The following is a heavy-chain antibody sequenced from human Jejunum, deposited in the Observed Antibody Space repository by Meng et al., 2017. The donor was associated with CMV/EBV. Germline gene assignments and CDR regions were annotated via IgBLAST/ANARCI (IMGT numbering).Heavy chain of an antibody. CDR2: VRSKANSYAT. D-gene: IGHD3-10*01. J-gene: IGHJ4*02. CDR3: TRQPPYYGSGYYVSYYFDY. Sequence: DSDIHWVRQPSGKGLEWVGRVRSKANSYATAYAASVKGRLTISRDDSKSTAYLQMNSLKTEDTAVYYCTRQPPYYGSGYYVSYYFDYWGQGTLVTVSS. V-gene: IGHV3-73*01. CDR1: DSD.